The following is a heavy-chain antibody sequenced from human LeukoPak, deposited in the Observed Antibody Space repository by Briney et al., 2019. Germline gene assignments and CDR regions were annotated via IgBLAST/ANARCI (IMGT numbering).Heavy chain of an antibody. J-gene: IGHJ3*02. Sequence: PSETLSLTCTVSGGSISTYYWSWIRQPPGRGLEWIGYIYYSGITDHSPSLKSRVTISIDTSKKQFSLKLSSVTAADTAVYYCARWEASRVAFDIWGQGTLVTVSS. V-gene: IGHV4-59*01. D-gene: IGHD1-26*01. CDR1: GGSISTYY. CDR3: ARWEASRVAFDI. CDR2: IYYSGIT.